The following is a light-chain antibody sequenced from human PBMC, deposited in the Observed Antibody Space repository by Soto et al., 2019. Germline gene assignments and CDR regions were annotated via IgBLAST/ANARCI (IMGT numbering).Light chain of an antibody. J-gene: IGKJ1*01. CDR1: QDIGKS. Sequence: DIQMTQSPSSLSASVGDRLTITCRASQDIGKSLAWYQQRPGKVPKHLIYAASTLHSGVPSRFSGGGSGTHFTLTISNLQPEDVATYYCQMYVTAPETFGQGTKVEIK. CDR3: QMYVTAPET. CDR2: AAS. V-gene: IGKV1-27*01.